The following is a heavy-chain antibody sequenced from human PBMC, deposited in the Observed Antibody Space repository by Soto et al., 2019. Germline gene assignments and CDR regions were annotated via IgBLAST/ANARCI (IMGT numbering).Heavy chain of an antibody. J-gene: IGHJ6*03. CDR1: GFTFSDYY. CDR3: ARVTTGTHSDYYYYYMDV. V-gene: IGHV3-11*01. CDR2: ISSSGSTI. Sequence: PGGSLRLSCAASGFTFSDYYMSWIRQAPGKGLEWVSYISSSGSTIYYADYVKGRFTISRDNAKNSLYLQMNSLRAEDTAVYYCARVTTGTHSDYYYYYMDVWGKGTTVNVSS. D-gene: IGHD1-1*01.